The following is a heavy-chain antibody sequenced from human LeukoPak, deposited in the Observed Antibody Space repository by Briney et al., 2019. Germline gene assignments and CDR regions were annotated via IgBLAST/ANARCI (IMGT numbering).Heavy chain of an antibody. CDR2: ISAYNGNT. CDR1: GYTFTSYG. J-gene: IGHJ4*02. V-gene: IGHV1-18*01. Sequence: ASVKVSCKASGYTFTSYGISWVRQAPGQGFEWMGWISAYNGNTNYAQKLQGRVTMTTVTSTSTAYMELRSLRSDDTAVYYCASCSSGWSEFDYWGQGTLVTVSS. D-gene: IGHD6-19*01. CDR3: ASCSSGWSEFDY.